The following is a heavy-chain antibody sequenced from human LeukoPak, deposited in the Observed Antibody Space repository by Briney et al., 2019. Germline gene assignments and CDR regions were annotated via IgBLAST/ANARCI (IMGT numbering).Heavy chain of an antibody. D-gene: IGHD6-13*01. CDR2: ISYDGSNK. CDR3: ARGTRIAAAAADY. Sequence: PGGSLRLSCAASGFTFSSYWMSWVRQAPGKGLEWVAVISYDGSNKYYADSVKGRFTISRDNSKNTLYLQMNSLRAEDTAVYYCARGTRIAAAAADYWGQGTLVTVSS. V-gene: IGHV3-30*03. CDR1: GFTFSSYW. J-gene: IGHJ4*02.